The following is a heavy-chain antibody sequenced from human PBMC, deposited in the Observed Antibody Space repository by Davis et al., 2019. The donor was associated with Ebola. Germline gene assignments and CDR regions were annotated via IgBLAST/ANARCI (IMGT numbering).Heavy chain of an antibody. D-gene: IGHD5-18*01. V-gene: IGHV3-33*08. CDR3: ARLAAMVNY. J-gene: IGHJ4*02. Sequence: PGGSLRLSCAASGFTFSSYALSWVRQAPGKGLEWVAVIWYDGSNKYYADSVKGRFTISRDNSKNTLYLQMNSLRAEDTAVYYCARLAAMVNYWGQGTLVTVSS. CDR2: IWYDGSNK. CDR1: GFTFSSYA.